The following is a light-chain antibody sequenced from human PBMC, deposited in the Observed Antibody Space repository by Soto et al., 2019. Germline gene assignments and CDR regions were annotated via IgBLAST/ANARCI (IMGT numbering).Light chain of an antibody. J-gene: IGKJ5*01. CDR1: QSVSSN. CDR3: QKYNNWPHIT. CDR2: GAY. V-gene: IGKV3-15*01. Sequence: EIVWTQSPATLSLSPGERSTLSCLASQSVSSNLAWYQQKPGQAHRLIIYGAYNRATGIPDRFSGSGSGTEFTLTISSLQSEDFAVYYCQKYNNWPHITFGQWTRLEI.